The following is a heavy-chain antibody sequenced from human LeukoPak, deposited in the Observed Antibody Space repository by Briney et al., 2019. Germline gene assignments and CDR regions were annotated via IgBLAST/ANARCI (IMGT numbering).Heavy chain of an antibody. CDR2: INHSGST. D-gene: IGHD3-22*01. CDR3: ASFHYYDSSGYST. V-gene: IGHV4-34*01. Sequence: PGGSLRLSCAASGFTFTSYSTNWVRQPPGKGLEWIGEINHSGSTNYNPSLKSRVTISVDTSKNQFSLKLSSVTAADTAVYYCASFHYYDSSGYSTWGQGTLVTVSS. J-gene: IGHJ5*02. CDR1: GFTFTSYS.